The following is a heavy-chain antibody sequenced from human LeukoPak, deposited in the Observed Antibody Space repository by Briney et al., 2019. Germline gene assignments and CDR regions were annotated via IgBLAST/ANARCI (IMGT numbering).Heavy chain of an antibody. J-gene: IGHJ4*02. Sequence: ASVKVSCKASGYTFTGYYMHWVRQAPGQGLEWMGRINPNSGGTNYAQKFQGGVTMTRDTSISTAYMELSRLRSDDTAVYYCARDRKWGSGSYHYWGQGTLVTVSS. CDR3: ARDRKWGSGSYHY. D-gene: IGHD3-10*01. CDR2: INPNSGGT. CDR1: GYTFTGYY. V-gene: IGHV1-2*06.